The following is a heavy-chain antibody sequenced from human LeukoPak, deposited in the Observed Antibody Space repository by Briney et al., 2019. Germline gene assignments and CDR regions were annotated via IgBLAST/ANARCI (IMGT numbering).Heavy chain of an antibody. D-gene: IGHD1-26*01. CDR1: GGSINSHF. CDR3: ARDGYSGSSLFDY. V-gene: IGHV4-59*11. CDR2: IHSTGSI. J-gene: IGHJ4*02. Sequence: PSETLSRTCTVSGGSINSHFWSWIRQPPGAGLEWIGYIHSTGSINYNPSLKSRVTISVDTSRNQFSLKLSSVTAADTAVYYCARDGYSGSSLFDYWGQGALVTVSS.